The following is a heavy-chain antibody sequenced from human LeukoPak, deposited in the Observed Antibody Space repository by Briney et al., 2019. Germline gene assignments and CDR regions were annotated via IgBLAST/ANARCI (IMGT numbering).Heavy chain of an antibody. CDR2: IIPIFGTA. CDR1: GGTFSSYA. V-gene: IGHV1-69*05. CDR3: AREQRVGGDFP. Sequence: SVKVSCKASGGTFSSYAISWVRQAPGQGLEWMGGIIPIFGTANYAQKFQGRVTITRDTSATTSYMELSSLRSEDTAVYYCAREQRVGGDFPWGQGTLVTVSS. D-gene: IGHD2-21*02. J-gene: IGHJ5*02.